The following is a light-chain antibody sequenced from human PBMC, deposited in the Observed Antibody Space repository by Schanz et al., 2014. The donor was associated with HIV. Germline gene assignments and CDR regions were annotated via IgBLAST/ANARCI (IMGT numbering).Light chain of an antibody. Sequence: SALTQPRSVSGSPGQSVTISCTGTSSDVGGYNYVSWYQQHPGKAPKLMIYDVRKRPSGVPDRFSGSKSGNTASLTISGLQAEDEADYYCCSYAGSYTWVFGGGTKLTVL. V-gene: IGLV2-11*01. CDR1: SSDVGGYNY. CDR2: DVR. J-gene: IGLJ3*02. CDR3: CSYAGSYTWV.